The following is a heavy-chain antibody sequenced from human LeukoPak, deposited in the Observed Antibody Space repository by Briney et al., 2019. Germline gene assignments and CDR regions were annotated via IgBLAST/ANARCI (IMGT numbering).Heavy chain of an antibody. CDR2: INPKRGVT. D-gene: IGHD4-17*01. CDR1: GYTFTDYY. CDR3: ARERNYADYGNAFDV. V-gene: IGHV1-2*02. Sequence: GASVKVSCKASGYTFTDYYIHWMRQAPGQGLEWMGWINPKRGVTTYAQKFQGRVTMTRDTSITTAYMELTRLRSDDTTIYYCARERNYADYGNAFDVWGQGTKVTVSS. J-gene: IGHJ3*01.